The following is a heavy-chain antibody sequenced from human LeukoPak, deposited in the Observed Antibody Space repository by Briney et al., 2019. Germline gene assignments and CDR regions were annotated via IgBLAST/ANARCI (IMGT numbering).Heavy chain of an antibody. CDR1: VCSISSYY. V-gene: IGHV4-59*01. D-gene: IGHD1-26*01. Sequence: SETLSLTCIVSVCSISSYYWSWFRQPPARGLARMGYIYYSGSTNYNPSLKSRVTISVDTSKNQFSLKLSSVTAADTAVYYCARVIRVGPSASYYYMDVWGKGTTVTVSS. CDR2: IYYSGST. J-gene: IGHJ6*03. CDR3: ARVIRVGPSASYYYMDV.